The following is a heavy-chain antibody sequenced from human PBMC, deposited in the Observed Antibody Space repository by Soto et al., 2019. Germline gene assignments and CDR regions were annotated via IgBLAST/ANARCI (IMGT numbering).Heavy chain of an antibody. CDR1: GFTFSSYW. Sequence: EVQLVESGGGLVQPGGSLRLSCAASGFTFSSYWMHWVRQAPGKGLVWVSRINSDGSSTSYADSVKGRFTISRDNAKNTLYLQMNSLRAEDTAVYYCARSPGGLGYCSGGSCYAPYYYYGMDVWGQGTTVTVSS. V-gene: IGHV3-74*01. J-gene: IGHJ6*02. D-gene: IGHD2-15*01. CDR2: INSDGSST. CDR3: ARSPGGLGYCSGGSCYAPYYYYGMDV.